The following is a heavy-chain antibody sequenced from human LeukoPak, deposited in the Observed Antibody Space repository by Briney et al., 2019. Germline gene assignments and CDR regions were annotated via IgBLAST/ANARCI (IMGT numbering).Heavy chain of an antibody. CDR3: ARDKIVGATFFDY. D-gene: IGHD1-26*01. CDR2: IKQDGSEK. Sequence: GGSLRLSCAASGSTFNTYWMSWVRQAPGKGLEWVANIKQDGSEKYYVDSVKGRFTISRDNAKNSLYLQMDSLRAEDTAVYYCARDKIVGATFFDYWGQGTLVTVSS. CDR1: GSTFNTYW. J-gene: IGHJ4*02. V-gene: IGHV3-7*01.